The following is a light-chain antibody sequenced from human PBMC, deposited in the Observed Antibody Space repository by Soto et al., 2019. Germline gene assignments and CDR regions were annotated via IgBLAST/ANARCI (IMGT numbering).Light chain of an antibody. V-gene: IGKV4-1*01. Sequence: DFVLTQSPDSLAVSLGERAPINCKSSHSVFDSSNNKNYFGWYQQKPGQPPKLLIYWASTRQSGVPDRFSGSGSGTDFTLTINNLQAEDVAVYYCQQYFSPSYSFGQGTKLEIK. CDR1: HSVFDSSNNKNY. CDR3: QQYFSPSYS. J-gene: IGKJ2*01. CDR2: WAS.